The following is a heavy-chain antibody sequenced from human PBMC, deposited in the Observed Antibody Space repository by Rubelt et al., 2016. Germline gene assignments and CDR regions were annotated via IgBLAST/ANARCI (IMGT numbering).Heavy chain of an antibody. V-gene: IGHV1-18*01. CDR3: ARDRIRIAARQGWYFDL. CDR1: GYTFTSYG. J-gene: IGHJ2*01. CDR2: ISAYNGNP. D-gene: IGHD6-6*01. Sequence: QVQLVQSGAEVKKPGASVKVSCKASGYTFTSYGISWVRQAPGQGLEWMGWISAYNGNPKYAQKVRGRVTRTTDTATSAAYMELRSMGSDDTAVYYCARDRIRIAARQGWYFDLWGRGTLVTVSS.